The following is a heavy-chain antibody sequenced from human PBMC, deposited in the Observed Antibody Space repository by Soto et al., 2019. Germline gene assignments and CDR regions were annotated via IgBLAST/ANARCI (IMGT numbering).Heavy chain of an antibody. D-gene: IGHD4-4*01. J-gene: IGHJ5*02. CDR2: ISSSSSYI. CDR3: ARDGGTDYSNYVYSNWFDP. V-gene: IGHV3-21*01. Sequence: GGSLRLSCAASGFTFSSYSMNWVHQAPGKGLEWVSSISSSSSYIYYADSVKGRFTISRDNAKNSLYLQMNSLRAEDTAVYYCARDGGTDYSNYVYSNWFDPWGQGTLVTVSS. CDR1: GFTFSSYS.